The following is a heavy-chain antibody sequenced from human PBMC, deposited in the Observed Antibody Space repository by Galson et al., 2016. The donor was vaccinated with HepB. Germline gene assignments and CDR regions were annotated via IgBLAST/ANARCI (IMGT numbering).Heavy chain of an antibody. CDR2: INGDGSDI. CDR3: VRDHSVVPTTAYNWFDP. Sequence: SLRLSCAASGFSFSDYWMHWVRQAPGKGLVWVSRINGDGSDITYAASVRGRFSISRDNAKNTLYLQMNSLRAEDTAVYFCVRDHSVVPTTAYNWFDPWGRGTLVTVSS. D-gene: IGHD4-23*01. CDR1: GFSFSDYW. V-gene: IGHV3-74*01. J-gene: IGHJ5*02.